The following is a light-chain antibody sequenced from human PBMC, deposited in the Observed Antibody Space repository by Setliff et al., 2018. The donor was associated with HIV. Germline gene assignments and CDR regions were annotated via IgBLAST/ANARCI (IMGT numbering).Light chain of an antibody. V-gene: IGLV2-14*01. CDR3: CSYAGSRTFDV. CDR2: EVS. J-gene: IGLJ1*01. CDR1: RSDVGAYNY. Sequence: QSVLTQPASVSGSPGQSITISCTGTRSDVGAYNYVSWYQQHPGKAPKLMIYEVSNRPSGVSNRFSGSKSGNSASLTISGLQADDEADYYCCSYAGSRTFDVFGSGTKGTVL.